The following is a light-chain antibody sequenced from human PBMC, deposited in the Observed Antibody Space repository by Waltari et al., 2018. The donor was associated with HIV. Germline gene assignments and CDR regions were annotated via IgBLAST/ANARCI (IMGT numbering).Light chain of an antibody. J-gene: IGKJ2*01. Sequence: DIQMTQSPSSLSASVGDRVPISCRAGRNIDNYLNWYQQKSGQATQLLIYATFSLKSGVPSRFSGGGSGTEFTLTINSLQPEDAATFYCQQSYSSPYTFGQGTKLEI. V-gene: IGKV1-39*01. CDR2: ATF. CDR1: RNIDNY. CDR3: QQSYSSPYT.